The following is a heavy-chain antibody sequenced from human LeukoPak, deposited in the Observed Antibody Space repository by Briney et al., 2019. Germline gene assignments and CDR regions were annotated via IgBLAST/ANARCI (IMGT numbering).Heavy chain of an antibody. CDR3: ARLDYWTEYFDY. CDR2: IYYSGST. V-gene: IGHV4-39*01. D-gene: IGHD3/OR15-3a*01. Sequence: SETLSLTCTVSGGSISSRDFHWGWIRQPPGQGLEWIGTIYYSGSTYYNPSLRSRVTISVDTSKNQFSLKLSSVTAADTAVYYCARLDYWTEYFDYWGQGTLVTVSS. J-gene: IGHJ4*02. CDR1: GGSISSRDFH.